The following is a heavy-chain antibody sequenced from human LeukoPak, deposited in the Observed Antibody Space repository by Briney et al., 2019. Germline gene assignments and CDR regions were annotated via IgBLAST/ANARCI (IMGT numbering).Heavy chain of an antibody. J-gene: IGHJ6*03. CDR2: IIPIFGTA. CDR3: ARNQWGSINYYYYMDV. Sequence: SVKVSCKASRGTFSSYAISWVRQAPGQGLEWMGGIIPIFGTANYAQKFQGRVTITTDESTSTAYMELSSLRSEDTAVYYCARNQWGSINYYYYMDVWGKGTTVTVSS. V-gene: IGHV1-69*05. CDR1: RGTFSSYA. D-gene: IGHD1-14*01.